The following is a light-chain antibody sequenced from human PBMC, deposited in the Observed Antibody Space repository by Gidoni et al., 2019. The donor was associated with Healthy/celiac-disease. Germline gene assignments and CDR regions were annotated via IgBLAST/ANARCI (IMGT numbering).Light chain of an antibody. J-gene: IGKJ2*01. CDR2: WAS. CDR1: QSVLYRSNKKNY. V-gene: IGKV4-1*01. CDR3: QQYYSTLMYT. Sequence: DIVLTQSPDALAVSLGERATINCKSSQSVLYRSNKKNYLAWYQPKPGQPPTLLIYWASTREAGVPDRFSGRGSGTDITLTIRSLQAEDVAVYYCQQYYSTLMYTFGQGTKLEIK.